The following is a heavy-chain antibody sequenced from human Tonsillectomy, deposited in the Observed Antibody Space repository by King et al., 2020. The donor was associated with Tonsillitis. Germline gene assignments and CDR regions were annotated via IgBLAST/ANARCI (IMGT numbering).Heavy chain of an antibody. CDR2: TYPRDSDT. CDR1: GYRFTNYW. J-gene: IGHJ4*02. CDR3: ARHQVPGMATAATH. V-gene: IGHV5-51*01. D-gene: IGHD6-13*01. Sequence: QLVQSGVEVKKPGESLKISCKVSGYRFTNYWIGWVRQVPGRGLEWMGITYPRDSDTRYRPSFQGHFTISADKSSSTAYLQWSSLKASDTAIYCCARHQVPGMATAATHWGQGTLVTVSS.